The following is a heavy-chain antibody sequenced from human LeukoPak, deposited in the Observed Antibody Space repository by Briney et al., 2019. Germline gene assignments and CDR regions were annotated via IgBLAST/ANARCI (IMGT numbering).Heavy chain of an antibody. Sequence: GGSLRLSCAASGFTFSTYAMHWVRQAPGKGLEWVAIISYDGVNKYYADSVKGRLTTSRDNSKNTLYLQMNSLRAEDTAVYYCARVQPNGLDGMDVWGQGTTVTVSS. CDR3: ARVQPNGLDGMDV. CDR2: ISYDGVNK. CDR1: GFTFSTYA. J-gene: IGHJ6*02. V-gene: IGHV3-30*04. D-gene: IGHD4/OR15-4a*01.